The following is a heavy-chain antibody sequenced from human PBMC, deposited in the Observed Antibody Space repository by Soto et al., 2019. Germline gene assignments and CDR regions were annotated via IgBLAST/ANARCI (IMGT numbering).Heavy chain of an antibody. D-gene: IGHD5-18*01. Sequence: PGESLKISCKGSGYSFTSYWISWVRQMPGKGVEGMGRIDPRDSYTNYSASCQGHVTISADKSISTAYLQWSSLKASDTAMYYCARLDTAMAYYGMDVWGQGTTVTVSS. CDR1: GYSFTSYW. CDR2: IDPRDSYT. V-gene: IGHV5-10-1*01. CDR3: ARLDTAMAYYGMDV. J-gene: IGHJ6*02.